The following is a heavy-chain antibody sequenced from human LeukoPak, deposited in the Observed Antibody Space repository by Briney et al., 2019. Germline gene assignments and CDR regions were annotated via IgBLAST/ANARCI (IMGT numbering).Heavy chain of an antibody. CDR2: ISWNSGSI. Sequence: GGSLRLSCAASGFTFDDYAMHWVRQAPGKGLEWVSGISWNSGSIGYADSVKGRFTISGDNAKNSLYLQMNSLRAEDTAVYYCARDHRGQWLEWFDPWGQGTLVTVSS. D-gene: IGHD6-19*01. CDR3: ARDHRGQWLEWFDP. V-gene: IGHV3-9*01. J-gene: IGHJ5*02. CDR1: GFTFDDYA.